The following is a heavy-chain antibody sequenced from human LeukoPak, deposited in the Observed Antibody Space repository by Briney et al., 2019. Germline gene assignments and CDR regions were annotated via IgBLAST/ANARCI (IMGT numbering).Heavy chain of an antibody. V-gene: IGHV4-34*01. CDR3: ARGVPIAVAGTVGWFGP. Sequence: SETLSLTCAVYGGSFSGYYWSWIRQPPGKGLEWIGEINHSGSTNYNPSLKSRVTISVDTPKNQFSLKLSSVTAADTAVYYCARGVPIAVAGTVGWFGPWGQGTLVTVSS. CDR1: GGSFSGYY. J-gene: IGHJ5*02. CDR2: INHSGST. D-gene: IGHD6-19*01.